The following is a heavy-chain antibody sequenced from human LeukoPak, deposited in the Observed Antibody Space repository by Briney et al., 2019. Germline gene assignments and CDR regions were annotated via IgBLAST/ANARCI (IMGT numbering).Heavy chain of an antibody. CDR3: ARERRSWYYFDY. Sequence: PETLSLTCTVSGGSISNYYWSWIRQPPGKELEWIGYIYHSGSTNYNPSLKSRVTISLDTSKNQFSLKLSSVTAADTAVYYCARERRSWYYFDYWGQGTLVTVSS. D-gene: IGHD6-13*01. CDR1: GGSISNYY. V-gene: IGHV4-59*12. J-gene: IGHJ4*02. CDR2: IYHSGST.